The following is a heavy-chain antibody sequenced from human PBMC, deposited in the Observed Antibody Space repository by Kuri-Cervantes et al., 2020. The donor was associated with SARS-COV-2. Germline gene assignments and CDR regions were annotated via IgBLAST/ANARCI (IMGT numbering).Heavy chain of an antibody. J-gene: IGHJ5*02. CDR3: AREMSESTSGSWFDP. V-gene: IGHV5-10-1*01. D-gene: IGHD1-1*01. CDR1: GYSFKNFW. CDR2: IDPSDSYT. Sequence: GSLRLSCQGSGYSFKNFWISWVRQMPGKGLEWMGRIDPSDSYTHYNPSFQGHVTISADKSISTAYLEWSSLRASDTAMYFCAREMSESTSGSWFDPWGQGTLVTVSS.